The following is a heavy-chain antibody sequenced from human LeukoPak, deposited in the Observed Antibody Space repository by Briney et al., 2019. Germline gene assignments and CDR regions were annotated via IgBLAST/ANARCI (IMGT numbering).Heavy chain of an antibody. CDR2: ISGGGGGT. J-gene: IGHJ6*02. V-gene: IGHV3-23*01. Sequence: GGSLRLSCAASGFTFSSYAMSWVRQAPGKGLEWVSAISGGGGGTFYADSVKGRFTISRDNSKNTLYLQMNSLRVEDTAVYYCAKDLGGKPYYYYGMDVWGQGTTVTVSS. CDR1: GFTFSSYA. CDR3: AKDLGGKPYYYYGMDV.